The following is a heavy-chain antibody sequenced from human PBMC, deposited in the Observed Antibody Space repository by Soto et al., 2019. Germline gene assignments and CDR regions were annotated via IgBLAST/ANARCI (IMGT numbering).Heavy chain of an antibody. CDR1: GYTFTSYG. J-gene: IGHJ3*02. Sequence: ASVKVSCKASGYTFTSYGMSWVRQAPGQGLEWMGWISAYKGNTHHAQKFQGRVTMTTDTSTSTAYMELRSLKSDDTAVYYCARDRSPGEDEFPHASDIWGLG. CDR2: ISAYKGNT. CDR3: ARDRSPGEDEFPHASDI. V-gene: IGHV1-18*01. D-gene: IGHD3-10*01.